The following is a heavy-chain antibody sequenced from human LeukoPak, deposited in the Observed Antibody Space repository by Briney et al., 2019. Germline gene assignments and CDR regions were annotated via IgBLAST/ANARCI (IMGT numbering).Heavy chain of an antibody. CDR2: IYYSGST. CDR3: ARYGPIVGASPLDY. J-gene: IGHJ4*02. CDR1: GGSISSSSYY. V-gene: IGHV4-39*01. D-gene: IGHD1-26*01. Sequence: SETLSLTCTVSGGSISSSSYYWGWIRQPPGKGLEWIGSIYYSGSTYYNPSLKSRVTISVDTSKNQFSLKLGSVTAADTAVYYCARYGPIVGASPLDYWGQGTLVTVSS.